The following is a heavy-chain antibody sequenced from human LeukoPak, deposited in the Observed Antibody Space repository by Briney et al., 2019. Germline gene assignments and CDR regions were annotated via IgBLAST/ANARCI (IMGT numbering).Heavy chain of an antibody. V-gene: IGHV4-34*01. J-gene: IGHJ6*03. CDR2: INHSGST. Sequence: SETLSLTCAVYGGSFSGYYWSWIRQPPGKGLEWIGEINHSGSTNYNPSLKSRVTISVDTSKNQFSLKLSSVTAADTAVYYCARGLSIAAAGTGRGYYYYYYMDVWGKGTTVTVSS. CDR1: GGSFSGYY. CDR3: ARGLSIAAAGTGRGYYYYYYMDV. D-gene: IGHD6-13*01.